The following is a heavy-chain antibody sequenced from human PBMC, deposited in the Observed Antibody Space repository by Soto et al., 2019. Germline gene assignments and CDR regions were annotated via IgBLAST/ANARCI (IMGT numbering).Heavy chain of an antibody. CDR1: GGSISSYY. V-gene: IGHV4-59*08. Sequence: QVQLQESGPGLVKPSETLSLTCTVSGGSISSYYWSWIRQPPGKGLEWIGYIYYSGSTNYNPSLKSRVTISVDTSKNQFSLKLSSVTAADTAVYYCARSRFLAFMDVWSKGTTVTVSS. D-gene: IGHD3-3*01. J-gene: IGHJ6*03. CDR2: IYYSGST. CDR3: ARSRFLAFMDV.